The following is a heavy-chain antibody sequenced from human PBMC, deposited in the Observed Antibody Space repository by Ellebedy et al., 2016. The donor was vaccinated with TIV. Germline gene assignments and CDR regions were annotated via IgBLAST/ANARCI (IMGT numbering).Heavy chain of an antibody. CDR3: ARGVTPQYFDY. CDR1: GFTFSNAW. CDR2: IESGGGT. J-gene: IGHJ4*02. Sequence: GGSLRLSCAASGFTFSNAWMSWVRQAPGKGLEWVSIIESGGGTYYADSVKGRFTISRDNSKNTLYLQMNSLRAEDTAVYYCARGVTPQYFDYWGQGTLVTVSS. V-gene: IGHV3-53*05. D-gene: IGHD4-23*01.